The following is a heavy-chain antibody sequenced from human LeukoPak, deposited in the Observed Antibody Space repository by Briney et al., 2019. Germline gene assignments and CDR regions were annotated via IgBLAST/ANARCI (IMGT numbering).Heavy chain of an antibody. CDR3: ARHSAAAKYYFDY. V-gene: IGHV4-59*08. Sequence: SETLPLTCTVSGGSISSYYWSWIRQPPGKGLEWIGYIYYSGSTNYNPSLKSRVTISVDTSKNQFSLKLSSVTAADTAVYYCARHSAAAKYYFDYWGQGTLVTVSS. CDR2: IYYSGST. J-gene: IGHJ4*02. CDR1: GGSISSYY. D-gene: IGHD6-13*01.